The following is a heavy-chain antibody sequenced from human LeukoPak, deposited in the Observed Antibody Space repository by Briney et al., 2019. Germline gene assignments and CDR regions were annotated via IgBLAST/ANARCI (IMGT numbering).Heavy chain of an antibody. CDR3: ARTGGDYSMYYYYYMDV. D-gene: IGHD4-11*01. Sequence: SQTLSLACTVSGGSISSGGYYWSWIRQPPGKGLAWIGYIYHSGSTYYNPSLKSRVTISVDRSKNQFSLKLSSVTAADTAVYYCARTGGDYSMYYYYYMDVWGKGTTVTVSS. J-gene: IGHJ6*03. V-gene: IGHV4-30-2*01. CDR1: GGSISSGGYY. CDR2: IYHSGST.